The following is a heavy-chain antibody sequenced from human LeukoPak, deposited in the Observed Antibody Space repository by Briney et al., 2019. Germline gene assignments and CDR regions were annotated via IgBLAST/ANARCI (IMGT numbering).Heavy chain of an antibody. J-gene: IGHJ1*01. CDR3: ARGYYYDSSGYYSVFQH. Sequence: GGSLRLSCAASGFTFSSYEMNWVRQAPGKVLEWVSVIYSGGSTYYADSVKGRFTISRDNSKNTLYLQMNSLRAEDTAVYYCARGYYYDSSGYYSVFQHWGQGTLVTVSS. D-gene: IGHD3-22*01. CDR2: IYSGGST. CDR1: GFTFSSYE. V-gene: IGHV3-66*02.